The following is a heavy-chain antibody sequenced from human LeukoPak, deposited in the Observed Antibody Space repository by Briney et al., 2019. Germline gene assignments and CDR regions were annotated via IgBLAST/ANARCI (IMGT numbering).Heavy chain of an antibody. CDR1: GFIFSSYG. CDR2: IRYHGSQK. J-gene: IGHJ1*01. Sequence: GGSLRLPCAASGFIFSSYGMFWVRQAPGKGRVGVGVIRYHGSQKHYADSVKRRFTISRDNSKDNLYLQMNSLIVGDAAVYTCAKGDFWTGVGEFFHPWGQGTLVTVSS. CDR3: AKGDFWTGVGEFFHP. V-gene: IGHV3-33*08. D-gene: IGHD3/OR15-3a*01.